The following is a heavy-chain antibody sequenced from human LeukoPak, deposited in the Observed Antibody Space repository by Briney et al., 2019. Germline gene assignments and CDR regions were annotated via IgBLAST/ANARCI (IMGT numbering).Heavy chain of an antibody. J-gene: IGHJ4*02. V-gene: IGHV4-59*12. CDR2: IYYSGST. CDR3: AKDIRGGDFDS. D-gene: IGHD3-16*01. Sequence: SETLSLTCTVSGGSISSYYWSWIRQPPGKGLEWIGYIYYSGSTNYNPSLKSRVTISVDTSKNQFSLKLSSVTAADTAVYYCAKDIRGGDFDSWGQGILVTVSS. CDR1: GGSISSYY.